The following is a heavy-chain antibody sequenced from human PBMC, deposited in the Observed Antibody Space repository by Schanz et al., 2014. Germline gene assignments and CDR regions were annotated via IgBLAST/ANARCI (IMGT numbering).Heavy chain of an antibody. CDR1: GFIFSDHY. J-gene: IGHJ6*02. CDR2: ISSGSSTI. CDR3: ATSYSSSSYFYVMDV. V-gene: IGHV3-11*01. D-gene: IGHD6-6*01. Sequence: QAQLVESGRGVVQPGRSLRLSCAASGFIFSDHYMSWLRQAPGKGLEWISYISSGSSTIHYADSVKGRFTISRDNAKNSLFLQMNSLRAEDTAIYYCATSYSSSSYFYVMDVWGQGTTVTVSS.